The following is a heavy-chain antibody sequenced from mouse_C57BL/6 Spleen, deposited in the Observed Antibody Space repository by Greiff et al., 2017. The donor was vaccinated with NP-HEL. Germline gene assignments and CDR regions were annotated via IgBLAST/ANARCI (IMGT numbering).Heavy chain of an antibody. CDR3: ARDRAMDY. CDR1: GFTFSSYA. J-gene: IGHJ4*01. V-gene: IGHV5-4*01. CDR2: ISDGGSYT. Sequence: EVKLVESGGGLVKPGGSLKLSCAASGFTFSSYAMSWVRQTPDKRLEWVATISDGGSYTYYPANVKGRFTISRDNAKNNLYLQMSHLKSEDTAMYYCARDRAMDYWGQGTSVTVSS.